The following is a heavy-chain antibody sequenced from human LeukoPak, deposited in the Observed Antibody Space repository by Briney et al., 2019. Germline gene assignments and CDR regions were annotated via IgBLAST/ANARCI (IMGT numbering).Heavy chain of an antibody. J-gene: IGHJ3*02. CDR3: ARGQHEGFDI. CDR1: GFAFSSYS. Sequence: GGSLRLSCAASGFAFSSYSMSWVRQAPGEGLEWVSSISSSSSYIYYADSVKGRFTISRDNAKNSLYLQMNSLGAEDTAVYYCARGQHEGFDIWGQGTMVTVSS. D-gene: IGHD2-2*01. V-gene: IGHV3-21*01. CDR2: ISSSSSYI.